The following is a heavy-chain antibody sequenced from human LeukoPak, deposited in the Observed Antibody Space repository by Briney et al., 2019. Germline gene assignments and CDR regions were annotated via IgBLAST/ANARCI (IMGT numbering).Heavy chain of an antibody. V-gene: IGHV4-31*03. CDR3: ARDRRFGSGSYRWNAFDI. CDR2: IFYSGST. CDR1: GGSIGSGGYY. J-gene: IGHJ3*02. Sequence: SETLSLTCTVSGGSIGSGGYYWSWVRQHPGEGLEWIGVIFYSGSTYYNPSLKSRGTISVDTSKNQLSLKMRSVTAADTAVYYCARDRRFGSGSYRWNAFDIWGQGTMVTVSS. D-gene: IGHD3-10*01.